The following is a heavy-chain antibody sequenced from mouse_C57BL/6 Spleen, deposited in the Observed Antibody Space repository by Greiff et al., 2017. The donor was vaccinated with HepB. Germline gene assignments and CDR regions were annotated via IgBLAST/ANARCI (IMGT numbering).Heavy chain of an antibody. D-gene: IGHD1-1*01. CDR2: INPGSGGT. CDR3: ARSGYYYGSSYDYAMDY. V-gene: IGHV1-54*01. Sequence: QVQLKESGAELVRPGTSVKVSCKASGYAFTNYLIEWVKQRPGQGLEWIGVINPGSGGTNYNEKFKGKATLTADKSSSTAYMQLSSLTSEDSAVYFCARSGYYYGSSYDYAMDYWGQGTSVTVSS. J-gene: IGHJ4*01. CDR1: GYAFTNYL.